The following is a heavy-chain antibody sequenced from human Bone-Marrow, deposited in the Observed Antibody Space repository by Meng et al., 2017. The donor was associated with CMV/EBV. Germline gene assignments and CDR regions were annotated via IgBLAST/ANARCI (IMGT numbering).Heavy chain of an antibody. D-gene: IGHD6-13*01. CDR3: ASHTRQHAPYDY. V-gene: IGHV1-69*02. J-gene: IGHJ4*02. CDR2: IIPILGIA. Sequence: SVKVSCKASGGTFSSYTINWVRQAPGQGLEWMGRIIPILGIANYAQKFQGRVTITADTSTSTAYMELNSLRSEDTAVYYCASHTRQHAPYDYWGQGTRVTVSS. CDR1: GGTFSSYT.